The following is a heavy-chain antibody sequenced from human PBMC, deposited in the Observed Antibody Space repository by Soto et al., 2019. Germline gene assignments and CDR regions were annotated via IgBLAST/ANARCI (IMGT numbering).Heavy chain of an antibody. Sequence: ASVKLSCKASVGIFSSYTISWLRQAPGQGLEWMGRIIPILGTANYAQKFQGRVTITADKSTSTATVELISLGSEETAVYYYVTAAGLDSDAVDMWGQGTMVT. CDR3: VTAAGLDSDAVDM. J-gene: IGHJ3*02. CDR1: VGIFSSYT. D-gene: IGHD6-13*01. V-gene: IGHV1-69*08. CDR2: IIPILGTA.